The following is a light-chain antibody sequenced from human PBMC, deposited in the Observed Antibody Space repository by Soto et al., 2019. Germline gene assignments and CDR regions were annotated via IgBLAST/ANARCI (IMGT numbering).Light chain of an antibody. CDR3: QQYNNWPPYP. Sequence: EIVMTQSPATLSVSPGERATLSCRASQSVSSNLAWSQQKPGQAPTLLIYGASTRATGIPARFSGSGSGTEFTLTISSLQSEDFAVYYCQQYNNWPPYPFGQGTKVDIK. CDR1: QSVSSN. CDR2: GAS. V-gene: IGKV3-15*01. J-gene: IGKJ2*01.